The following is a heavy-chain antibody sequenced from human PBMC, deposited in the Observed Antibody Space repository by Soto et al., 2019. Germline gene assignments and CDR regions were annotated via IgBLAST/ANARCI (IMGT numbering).Heavy chain of an antibody. CDR1: GYTFTSYY. V-gene: IGHV1-46*01. CDR3: ASRGVVADKPFDY. Sequence: QVQLVQSGAEVKKPGASVKVSCKASGYTFTSYYMHWVRQAHGQGLEWMGLIHPSGGSTSYAQKFKGRVTMTRDTSTSTVYMELSSLRSEDTAVYYCASRGVVADKPFDYWGQGTLVTVSS. J-gene: IGHJ4*02. CDR2: IHPSGGST. D-gene: IGHD5-12*01.